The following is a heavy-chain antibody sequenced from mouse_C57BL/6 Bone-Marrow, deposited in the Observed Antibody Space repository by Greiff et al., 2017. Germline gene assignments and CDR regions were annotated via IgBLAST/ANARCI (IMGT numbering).Heavy chain of an antibody. CDR3: ARRWVVDWYFDV. D-gene: IGHD1-1*01. J-gene: IGHJ1*03. V-gene: IGHV1-55*01. Sequence: QVQLQQSGAELVKPGASVKMSCKASGYTFTSYWITWVKRRPGQGLEWIGDIYPGSGSTNYNEKFKSKATLTVDTSSSTAYMQLSSLTSEDSAVYYCARRWVVDWYFDVWGTGTTVTVSS. CDR1: GYTFTSYW. CDR2: IYPGSGST.